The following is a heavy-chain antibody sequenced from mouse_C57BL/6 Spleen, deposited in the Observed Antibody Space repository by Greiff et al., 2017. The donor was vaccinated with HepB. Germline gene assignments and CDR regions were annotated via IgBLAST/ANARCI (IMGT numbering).Heavy chain of an antibody. V-gene: IGHV1-50*01. D-gene: IGHD2-1*01. Sequence: QVQLQQPGAELVKPGASVKLSCKASGYTFTSYWMQWVKQRPGQGLEWIGEIDTSDSYTNYNQKFKGKATLTVDTSSSTAYMQLSSLTSEDSAVYYCARGDGNYGGYFDVWGTRTTVTVSS. J-gene: IGHJ1*03. CDR2: IDTSDSYT. CDR1: GYTFTSYW. CDR3: ARGDGNYGGYFDV.